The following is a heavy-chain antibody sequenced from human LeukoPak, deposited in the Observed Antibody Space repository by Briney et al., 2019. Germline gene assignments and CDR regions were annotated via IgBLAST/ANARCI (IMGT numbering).Heavy chain of an antibody. V-gene: IGHV1-3*01. D-gene: IGHD6-19*01. CDR1: GYTFTSYV. CDR2: INAGNGNT. Sequence: ASVTVSCKASGYTFTSYVMHWVGQAPGQRLEWMGWINAGNGNTKYSQKFQGRVTITRDTSARTDYMELSSLRSEDTAVYYCARERVAAFYSWGQGTLVTVSS. J-gene: IGHJ4*02. CDR3: ARERVAAFYS.